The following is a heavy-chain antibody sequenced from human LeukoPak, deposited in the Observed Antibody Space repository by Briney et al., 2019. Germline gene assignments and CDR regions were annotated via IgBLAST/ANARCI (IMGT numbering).Heavy chain of an antibody. D-gene: IGHD3-3*01. V-gene: IGHV4-4*07. Sequence: PSETLSLTCTVSGGSISSYYWSWIRQPAGKVLEWIGRIYTSGSTNYNPSLKSRVTMSVDTSKNQFSLKLSSVTAADTAVYYCARDLEYDFWSGYSPPYNWFDPWGQGTLVTVSS. J-gene: IGHJ5*02. CDR3: ARDLEYDFWSGYSPPYNWFDP. CDR2: IYTSGST. CDR1: GGSISSYY.